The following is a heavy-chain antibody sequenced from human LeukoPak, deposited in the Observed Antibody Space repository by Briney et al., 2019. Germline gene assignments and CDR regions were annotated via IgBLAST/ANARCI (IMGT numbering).Heavy chain of an antibody. CDR2: ISGSGGST. CDR1: GFPFSIYA. V-gene: IGHV3-23*01. J-gene: IGHJ4*02. D-gene: IGHD6-13*01. CDR3: AKRLSYGSSWYYFDY. Sequence: PGGSLRLSCAPSGFPFSIYAMSWLPHAPGKGLEWVSAISGSGGSTYYAASVKGRFTISRDNSKNTLYLQMNSLRDEDTAVYYCAKRLSYGSSWYYFDYWGQGTLVTVSS.